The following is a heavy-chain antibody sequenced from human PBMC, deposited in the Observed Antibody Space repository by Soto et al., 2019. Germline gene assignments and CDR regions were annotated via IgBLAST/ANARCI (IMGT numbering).Heavy chain of an antibody. CDR2: IHYSGNY. V-gene: IGHV4-30-4*01. Sequence: PSETLSLTXTVSGGSITSGDSYWTWLRQPPGKGLELIGYIHYSGNYFYNPSLKSRVTISVDTSKNQFSLNLASVTAADTAVYYCASRPYYDSSGYLGPWGQGTLVTVSS. CDR1: GGSITSGDSY. D-gene: IGHD3-22*01. CDR3: ASRPYYDSSGYLGP. J-gene: IGHJ5*02.